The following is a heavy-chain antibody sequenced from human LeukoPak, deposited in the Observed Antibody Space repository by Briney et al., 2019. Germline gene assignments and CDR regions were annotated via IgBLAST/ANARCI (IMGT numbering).Heavy chain of an antibody. CDR2: ISSNGGST. Sequence: GGSLRLSCSASGFTFSNSAMHWVRQAPGKRLEYVSTISSNGGSTYYADSVKGRFTISRDNSKNTLFLQMSSLRPEDTSVYYCVKEAPPPLEKGMDVWGQGTTVTVSS. J-gene: IGHJ6*02. D-gene: IGHD3-3*01. CDR3: VKEAPPPLEKGMDV. CDR1: GFTFSNSA. V-gene: IGHV3-64D*06.